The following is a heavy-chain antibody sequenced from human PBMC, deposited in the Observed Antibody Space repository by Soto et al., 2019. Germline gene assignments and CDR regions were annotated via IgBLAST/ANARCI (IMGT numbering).Heavy chain of an antibody. D-gene: IGHD2-15*01. CDR3: ASRGYCSGGSCYPVGYYYYYMDV. V-gene: IGHV4-4*02. J-gene: IGHJ6*03. CDR2: INHSGST. CDR1: GGSISSSNW. Sequence: PSETLSLTCAVSGGSISSSNWRSWVRQPPGKGLEWIGEINHSGSTNYNPSLKSRVTISVDTPKNQFSLKLSSVTAADTAVYYCASRGYCSGGSCYPVGYYYYYMDVWGKGTTVTVS.